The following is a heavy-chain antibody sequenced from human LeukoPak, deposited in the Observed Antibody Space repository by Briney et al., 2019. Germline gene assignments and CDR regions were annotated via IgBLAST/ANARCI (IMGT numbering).Heavy chain of an antibody. V-gene: IGHV4-39*07. Sequence: SETLSLTCTVSGGSISSSSYYWGWIRQPPGKGLEWIGSIYYSGSTYYSPSLKSRVTISQDRSKNQFSLQLSSVTPADTAVYYCAREGYSSGFHYFGFWGQGTLVTVSS. CDR1: GGSISSSSYY. D-gene: IGHD6-19*01. J-gene: IGHJ4*02. CDR2: IYYSGST. CDR3: AREGYSSGFHYFGF.